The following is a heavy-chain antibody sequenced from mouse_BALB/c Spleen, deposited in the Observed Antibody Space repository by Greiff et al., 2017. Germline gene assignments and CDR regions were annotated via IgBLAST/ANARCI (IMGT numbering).Heavy chain of an antibody. Sequence: VQLVESGAELVKPGASVKLSCKASGYTFTSYYMYWVKQRPGQGLEWIGEINPSNGGTNFNEKFKSKATLTVDKSSSTAYMQLSSLTSEDSAVYYCTRGGNYWFAYWGQGTLVTVSA. CDR3: TRGGNYWFAY. CDR2: INPSNGGT. J-gene: IGHJ3*01. D-gene: IGHD2-1*01. V-gene: IGHV1S81*02. CDR1: GYTFTSYY.